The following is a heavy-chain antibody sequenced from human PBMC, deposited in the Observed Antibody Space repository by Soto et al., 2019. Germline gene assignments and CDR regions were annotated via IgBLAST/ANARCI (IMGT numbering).Heavy chain of an antibody. CDR3: ARSNAGPTYYSYGMDV. V-gene: IGHV5-51*01. CDR2: IYPGDSVT. D-gene: IGHD3-16*01. J-gene: IGHJ6*02. CDR1: GYIFSSYW. Sequence: PGESLKISCQGSGYIFSSYWIGWVRQMPGKGLEWMGIIYPGDSVTKYSPSFQGQVTISADKSISTAYLQWSSLKASDTAMYYCARSNAGPTYYSYGMDVWGQGTTVTVSS.